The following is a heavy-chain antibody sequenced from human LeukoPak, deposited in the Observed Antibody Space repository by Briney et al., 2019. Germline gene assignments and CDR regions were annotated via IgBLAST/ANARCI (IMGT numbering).Heavy chain of an antibody. Sequence: GASVKVSCKASGGTFSSYANSWVRQAPGQGLEWMGGIIPIFGTANYAQKFQGRVTITADKSTSTAYMELSSLRSEDTAVYYCASPPRVAAAGTPSGDAFDIWGQGTMVTVSS. CDR1: GGTFSSYA. J-gene: IGHJ3*02. CDR3: ASPPRVAAAGTPSGDAFDI. CDR2: IIPIFGTA. V-gene: IGHV1-69*06. D-gene: IGHD6-13*01.